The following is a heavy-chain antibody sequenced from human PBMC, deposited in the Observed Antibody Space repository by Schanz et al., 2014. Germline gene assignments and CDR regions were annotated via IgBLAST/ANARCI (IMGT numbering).Heavy chain of an antibody. Sequence: QVQMLQSGAEVKKPGASVKVSCQASGYNFTSHYIHWVRQAPGQGLEWMGIIHPDGGSTSYAQKFKGRMTMTXXXXTNTVYMGLSGXXXXXXAVYYCARDIMNNWFDPWGQGTLVTVSS. J-gene: IGHJ5*02. CDR1: GYNFTSHY. CDR2: IHPDGGST. CDR3: ARDIMNNWFDP. V-gene: IGHV1-46*01.